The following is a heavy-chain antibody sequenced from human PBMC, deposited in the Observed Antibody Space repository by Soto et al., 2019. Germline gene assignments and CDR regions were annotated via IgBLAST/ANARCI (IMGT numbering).Heavy chain of an antibody. V-gene: IGHV1-8*01. CDR1: GYTFTSYD. Sequence: ASVKVSCKASGYTFTSYDINWVRQATGQGLEWMGWMNPNSGNTGYAQKFQGRVTMTRNTSISTAYMELSSLRSEDTAVYYCARGRPILLWSPRAFDPWGQGTLVTVSS. CDR2: MNPNSGNT. J-gene: IGHJ5*02. CDR3: ARGRPILLWSPRAFDP. D-gene: IGHD3-10*01.